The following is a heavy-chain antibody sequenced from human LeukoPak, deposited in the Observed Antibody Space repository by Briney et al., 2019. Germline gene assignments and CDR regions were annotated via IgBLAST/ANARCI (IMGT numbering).Heavy chain of an antibody. V-gene: IGHV4-34*01. D-gene: IGHD2-2*01. CDR1: GGSFSGYY. Sequence: SETLSLTCAVYGGSFSGYYWSWIRQPPGKGLEWIGEINHSGSTNYNPSLKSRVTISLDTSKNQFSLKLSSVTAADTAVYYCARGRVVVVPAATGTYYYYGMDVWGQGTTVTVSS. CDR3: ARGRVVVVPAATGTYYYYGMDV. CDR2: INHSGST. J-gene: IGHJ6*02.